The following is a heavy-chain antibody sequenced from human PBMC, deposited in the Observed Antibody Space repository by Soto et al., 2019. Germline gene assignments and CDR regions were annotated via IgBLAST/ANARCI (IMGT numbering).Heavy chain of an antibody. V-gene: IGHV6-1*01. CDR1: GDSVSSNSAA. D-gene: IGHD2-15*01. J-gene: IGHJ5*02. Sequence: LTCVISGDSVSSNSAAWNWIRQSPSRGLEWLGRTYYRSKWYNDYAVSVKSRITINPDTSKNQFSLQLNSVTPEDTAVYYCARASCSGGSCYSDNWFDPWGQGTLVTVSS. CDR3: ARASCSGGSCYSDNWFDP. CDR2: TYYRSKWYN.